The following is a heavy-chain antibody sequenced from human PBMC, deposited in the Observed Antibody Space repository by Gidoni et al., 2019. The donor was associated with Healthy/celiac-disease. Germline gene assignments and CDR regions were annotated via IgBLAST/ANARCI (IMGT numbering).Heavy chain of an antibody. V-gene: IGHV4-39*02. CDR2: IYYSGST. CDR3: ARDGVLWFGEPPQGSGGYYYYGMDV. CDR1: GGSISSSSYY. J-gene: IGHJ6*02. Sequence: QLQLQESGPGLVKPSETLSLTCTVSGGSISSSSYYWGWIRQPPGKGLEWIGSIYYSGSTYYNPSLKSRVTISVDTSKNQFSLKLSSVTAADTAVYYCARDGVLWFGEPPQGSGGYYYYGMDVWGQGTTVTVSS. D-gene: IGHD3-10*01.